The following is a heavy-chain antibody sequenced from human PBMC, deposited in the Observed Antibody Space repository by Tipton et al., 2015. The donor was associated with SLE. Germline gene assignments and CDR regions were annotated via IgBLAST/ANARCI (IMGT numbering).Heavy chain of an antibody. J-gene: IGHJ3*02. V-gene: IGHV4-4*07. D-gene: IGHD1-26*01. CDR2: IFTSGRT. CDR1: GGSISIFY. Sequence: TLSLTCTVSGGSISIFYWSWIRQPAWKGLEWIGRIFTSGRTNHNTSLKSRVTMLVDTSKNQFSLKLSSVTAADTAVYYCARDIGEVGATTPYDAFDIWGQGTMVTVSS. CDR3: ARDIGEVGATTPYDAFDI.